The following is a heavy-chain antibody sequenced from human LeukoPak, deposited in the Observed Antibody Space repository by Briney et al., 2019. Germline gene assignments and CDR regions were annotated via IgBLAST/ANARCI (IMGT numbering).Heavy chain of an antibody. J-gene: IGHJ4*02. CDR3: ATCGGDCYFNY. CDR1: GFTFSNAW. D-gene: IGHD2-21*02. CDR2: IKSKPVGETT. Sequence: PGGSLRLSCAASGFTFSNAWMNWVRQDPGKGLEWVGRIKSKPVGETTTYAAPVIGRFTISRDDSRNTVYLQMNSLKTEDTALYYCATCGGDCYFNYWGQGTLVTVSS. V-gene: IGHV3-15*01.